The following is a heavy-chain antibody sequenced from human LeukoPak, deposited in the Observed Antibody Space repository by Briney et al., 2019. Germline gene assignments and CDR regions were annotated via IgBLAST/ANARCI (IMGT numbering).Heavy chain of an antibody. CDR2: IIPIFGTA. CDR3: ARGGVAAAGFAFDY. Sequence: GASVKVSCKASGGTFSSYAISWVRQAPGQGLEWMGGIIPIFGTANYAQKFQGRVTITTDESTSTAYMELSSLRSEDTAVYYCARGGVAAAGFAFDYWGQGTLVTVSS. CDR1: GGTFSSYA. D-gene: IGHD6-13*01. J-gene: IGHJ4*02. V-gene: IGHV1-69*05.